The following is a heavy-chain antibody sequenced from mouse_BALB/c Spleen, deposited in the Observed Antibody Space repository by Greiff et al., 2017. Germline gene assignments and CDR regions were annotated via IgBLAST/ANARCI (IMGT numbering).Heavy chain of an antibody. CDR1: GFTFSSFG. D-gene: IGHD1-1*01. J-gene: IGHJ4*01. Sequence: DVMLVESGGGLVQPGGSRKLSCAASGFTFSSFGMHWVRQAPEKGLEWVAYISSGSSTIYYADTVKGRFTISRDNPKNTLFLQMTSLRSEDTAMYYCARKDYYGSSSYAMDYWGQGTSVTVSS. CDR2: ISSGSSTI. V-gene: IGHV5-17*02. CDR3: ARKDYYGSSSYAMDY.